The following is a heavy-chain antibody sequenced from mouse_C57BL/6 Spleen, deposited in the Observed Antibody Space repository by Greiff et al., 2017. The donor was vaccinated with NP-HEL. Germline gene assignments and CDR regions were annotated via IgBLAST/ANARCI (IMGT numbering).Heavy chain of an antibody. CDR2: IHPSDSDT. Sequence: VPLQQPGAELVKPGASVKVSRKASGYTFTSYWMHWVKQRPGQGLEWIGRIHPSDSDTNYNQKFKGKATLTVDNSSSTAYMQLSSLTSEDSAVYYCANDYDEGAWFAYWGQGTLVTVSA. V-gene: IGHV1-74*01. CDR3: ANDYDEGAWFAY. J-gene: IGHJ3*01. D-gene: IGHD2-4*01. CDR1: GYTFTSYW.